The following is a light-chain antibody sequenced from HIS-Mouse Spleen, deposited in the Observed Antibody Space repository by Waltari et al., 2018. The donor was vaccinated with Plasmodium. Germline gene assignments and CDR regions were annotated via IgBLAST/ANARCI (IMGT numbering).Light chain of an antibody. CDR1: SSDVGSYNL. V-gene: IGLV2-23*01. Sequence: QSALTQPAYVSGSPGQSITISCPGTSSDVGSYNLVSWYQQHPGKAPKLMIYEGSKRPSGVSNRFSGSKSGNTASLTISGLQAEDEADYYCCSYAGSSTVVFGGGTKLTVL. CDR2: EGS. CDR3: CSYAGSSTVV. J-gene: IGLJ2*01.